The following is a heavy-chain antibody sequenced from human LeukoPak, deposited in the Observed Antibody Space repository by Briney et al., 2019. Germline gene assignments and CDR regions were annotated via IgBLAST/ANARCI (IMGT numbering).Heavy chain of an antibody. D-gene: IGHD3-22*01. CDR2: IYYSGST. Sequence: SQTLSLTCTDSGGSISSGGYYWSWIRQHPGKGLEWIGYIYYSGSTYYNPSLKSRVTISVDTSKNQFSLKLSSVTAADTAVYYCAHSSGYYDPFDYWGQGTLVTVSS. J-gene: IGHJ4*02. CDR1: GGSISSGGYY. CDR3: AHSSGYYDPFDY. V-gene: IGHV4-31*03.